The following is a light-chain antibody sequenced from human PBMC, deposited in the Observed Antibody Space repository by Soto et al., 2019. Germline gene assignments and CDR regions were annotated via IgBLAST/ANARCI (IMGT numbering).Light chain of an antibody. V-gene: IGKV3-20*01. J-gene: IGKJ2*01. CDR3: QQYGSSPLYT. Sequence: EIVLTQSPGTLSLSPGERATLSCRASQSVSSSYLAWYQQKPGQAPRLLIYGASSRATGIPDRISGSGSGTDFTLTISRLEREDFAVYYCQQYGSSPLYTFGQWTKLEIK. CDR1: QSVSSSY. CDR2: GAS.